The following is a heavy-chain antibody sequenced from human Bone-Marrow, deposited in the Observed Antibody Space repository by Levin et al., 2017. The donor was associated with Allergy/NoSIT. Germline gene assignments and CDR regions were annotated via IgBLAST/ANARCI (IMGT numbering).Heavy chain of an antibody. CDR3: ARVGAPPVSGDHVLAY. Sequence: SETLSLTCSVSGDSMTTSNWWSWVRQPPGKGLEWIAEIDPSGGANYNPSLQSRVTISVDKSKNQFYLKLTSVSAADTAVSYCARVGAPPVSGDHVLAYWGRGALVTVSS. J-gene: IGHJ4*02. CDR1: GDSMTTSNW. CDR2: IDPSGGA. V-gene: IGHV4-4*02. D-gene: IGHD4-17*01.